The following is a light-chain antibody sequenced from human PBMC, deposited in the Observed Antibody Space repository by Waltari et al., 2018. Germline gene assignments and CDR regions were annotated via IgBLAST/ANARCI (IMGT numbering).Light chain of an antibody. J-gene: IGLJ3*02. Sequence: QSALTQPASMSASPGQSITISCTATNNDVGTYDLVSWYQQHPGRAPKLLSFQGTKRPSEVSGRFSGSKFADTASLTISGLQPEDEADYYCCSYAGTWLFGGGTKVTVL. CDR1: NNDVGTYDL. CDR3: CSYAGTWL. V-gene: IGLV2-23*01. CDR2: QGT.